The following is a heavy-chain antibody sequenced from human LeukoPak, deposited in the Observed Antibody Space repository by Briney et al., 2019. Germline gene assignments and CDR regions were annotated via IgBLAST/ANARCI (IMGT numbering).Heavy chain of an antibody. Sequence: SETLSLTCAVSGGSISSGGYSWSWIRQPPGKGLEWSGYIYHSGSTYYNPSLKSRVTISVDRSKNQFSLKLSSVTAADTAVYYCASLEYRPGIAAAGAEGGWGQGTLVTVSS. V-gene: IGHV4-30-2*01. CDR2: IYHSGST. CDR3: ASLEYRPGIAAAGAEGG. D-gene: IGHD6-13*01. CDR1: GGSISSGGYS. J-gene: IGHJ4*02.